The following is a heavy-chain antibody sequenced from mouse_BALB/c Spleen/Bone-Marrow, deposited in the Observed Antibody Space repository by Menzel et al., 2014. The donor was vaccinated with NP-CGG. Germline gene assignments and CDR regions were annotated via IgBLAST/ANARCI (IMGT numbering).Heavy chain of an antibody. CDR2: ISYDGSN. Sequence: ESGPGLVKPSQSLSLTCSVTGYSITSGYYWNWIRQFPGNKLEWMGYISYDGSNNYNPSLKNRISITRGTSKNHCSLRRSTVSPEDTATYYCAEYVAMYYCGQGTSVTVSS. J-gene: IGHJ4*01. CDR3: AEYVAMYY. D-gene: IGHD2-10*02. V-gene: IGHV3-6*02. CDR1: GYSITSGYY.